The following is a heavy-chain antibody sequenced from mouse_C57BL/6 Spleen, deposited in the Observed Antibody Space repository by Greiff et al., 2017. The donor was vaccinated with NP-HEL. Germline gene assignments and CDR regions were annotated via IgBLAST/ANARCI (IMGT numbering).Heavy chain of an antibody. J-gene: IGHJ3*01. CDR1: GFTFSDYY. V-gene: IGHV5-12*01. CDR2: ISNGGGST. D-gene: IGHD3-2*02. Sequence: DVMLVESGGGLVQPGGSLKLSCAASGFTFSDYYMYWVRQTPEKRLEWVAYISNGGGSTYYLDTVKGRFTISRDNAKNTLYLQMSRLKSEDTAMYYCASLAQATFAYWGQGTLVTVSA. CDR3: ASLAQATFAY.